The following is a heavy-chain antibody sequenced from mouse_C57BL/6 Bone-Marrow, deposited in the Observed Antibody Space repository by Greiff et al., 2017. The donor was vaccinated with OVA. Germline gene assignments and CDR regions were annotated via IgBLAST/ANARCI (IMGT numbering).Heavy chain of an antibody. CDR1: GFNIKDDY. CDR3: TKGLYYYAMDY. D-gene: IGHD3-3*01. V-gene: IGHV14-4*01. J-gene: IGHJ4*01. CDR2: IDPENGDT. Sequence: VQLQQSGAELVRPGASVKLSCTASGFNIKDDYMHWVKQRPEQGLEWIGWIDPENGDTEYASKFQGKATITADTSSNTAYLQLSRLTSEDTAVYYCTKGLYYYAMDYWGQGTSVTVSS.